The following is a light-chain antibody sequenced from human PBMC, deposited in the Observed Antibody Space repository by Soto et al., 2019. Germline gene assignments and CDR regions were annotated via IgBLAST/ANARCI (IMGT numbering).Light chain of an antibody. CDR2: GAS. J-gene: IGKJ4*01. Sequence: ETVMTQSPATVSVSPGEGATLSCRASQSVGNNLAWYQQKPGQAPRLLIYGASTRATGIPGRLSGSGSGTEFTLTISSLQSEDFAVYYCQQYNNSPLTFGGGTKVDIK. CDR1: QSVGNN. V-gene: IGKV3-15*01. CDR3: QQYNNSPLT.